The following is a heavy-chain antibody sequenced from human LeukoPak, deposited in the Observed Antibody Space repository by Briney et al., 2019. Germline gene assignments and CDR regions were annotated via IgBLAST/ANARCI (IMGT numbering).Heavy chain of an antibody. CDR3: ARLLPGDAFDI. D-gene: IGHD3-22*01. J-gene: IGHJ3*02. CDR1: GYTFTNYY. V-gene: IGHV1-46*01. Sequence: ASVKVSCKASGYTFTNYYMHWVRQAPGQGLEWMGIINPSGGSTSYAQKFQGRVTMTRDTSTSTVYMELSSLRSEDTAVYYCARLLPGDAFDIWGQGTMVTVSS. CDR2: INPSGGST.